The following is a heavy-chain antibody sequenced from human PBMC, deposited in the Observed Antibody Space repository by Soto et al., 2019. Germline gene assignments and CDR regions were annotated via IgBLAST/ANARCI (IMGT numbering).Heavy chain of an antibody. V-gene: IGHV4-59*03. CDR2: IYYSGST. CDR3: AIQYDVYVRCAFDI. D-gene: IGHD3-16*01. J-gene: IGHJ3*02. CDR1: GGSISSYY. Sequence: QVQLQESGPGLVKPSETLSLTCTVSGGSISSYYWSWIRQPPGKGLEWIRYIYYSGSTNYHPSLKSRSTIRVDTCLNPFSLKPSSVSAAETAVYNCAIQYDVYVRCAFDIWGHGTMVTVSS.